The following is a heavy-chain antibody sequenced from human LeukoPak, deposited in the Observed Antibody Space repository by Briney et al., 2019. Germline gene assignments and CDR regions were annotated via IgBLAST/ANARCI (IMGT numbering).Heavy chain of an antibody. Sequence: PGGSLRLSCAASGFTFTTYAMSWVRQAPGKGLEWVSRINSDGTTTHYADSVKGRFTISRDNAKNTVYLQMNSLRPEDAAVYYCARDLGWGSYRNHWGQGTLVTVSS. CDR2: INSDGTTT. J-gene: IGHJ5*02. D-gene: IGHD3-16*02. V-gene: IGHV3-74*01. CDR1: GFTFTTYA. CDR3: ARDLGWGSYRNH.